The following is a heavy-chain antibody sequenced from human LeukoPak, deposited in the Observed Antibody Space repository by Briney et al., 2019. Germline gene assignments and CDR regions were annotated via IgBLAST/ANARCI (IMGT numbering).Heavy chain of an antibody. J-gene: IGHJ6*03. V-gene: IGHV3-7*01. CDR2: INQDGSDK. CDR1: GFTFSAYW. CDR3: VRLKFNLQYSYYMDV. Sequence: GGSLRLSCVASGFTFSAYWMIWVRQAPGEGLEWVADINQDGSDKYFVDSVKGRFTISRDNAKNSLYLQMNSLRAEDTAVYYCVRLKFNLQYSYYMDVWGKGTTVTVSS. D-gene: IGHD2/OR15-2a*01.